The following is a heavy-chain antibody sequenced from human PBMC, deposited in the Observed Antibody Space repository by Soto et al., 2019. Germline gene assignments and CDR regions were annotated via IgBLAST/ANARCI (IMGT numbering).Heavy chain of an antibody. CDR2: ISSSGSTI. D-gene: IGHD6-13*01. CDR1: GFTFSSYE. CDR3: ATSTWYAFDI. J-gene: IGHJ3*02. Sequence: EVQLVESGGGLVQPGGSLRLSCAASGFTFSSYEMNWVRQAPGKGLEWVSYISSSGSTIYYADSVKGRFTISRDNAKNSLYLQMNSLRAEDTAVYYCATSTWYAFDIWGQGTMVTVSS. V-gene: IGHV3-48*03.